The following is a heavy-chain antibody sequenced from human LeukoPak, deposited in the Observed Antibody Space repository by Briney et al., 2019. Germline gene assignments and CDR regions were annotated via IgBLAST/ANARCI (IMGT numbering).Heavy chain of an antibody. Sequence: GGSLRLSCAASGFTSSSYGMHWVRQAPGKGLEWVTFIRYDGSNKYYSESVKGRFTISRDNAKNSLYLQMNSLRAEDTAVYYCARDYAINWNYVGAFDVWGQGTMVTVSS. CDR2: IRYDGSNK. CDR1: GFTSSSYG. J-gene: IGHJ3*01. D-gene: IGHD1-7*01. CDR3: ARDYAINWNYVGAFDV. V-gene: IGHV3-30*02.